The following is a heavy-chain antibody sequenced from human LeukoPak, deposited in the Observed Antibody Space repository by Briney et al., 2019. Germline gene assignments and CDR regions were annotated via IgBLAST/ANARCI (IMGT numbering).Heavy chain of an antibody. V-gene: IGHV3-20*04. CDR1: GFTFDDYG. D-gene: IGHD3-22*01. J-gene: IGHJ4*02. Sequence: GGSLRLSCAASGFTFDDYGMSWVCQAPGKGLEWVSGINWNGGSTGYADSVKGRFTISRDNAKNSLYLQMNSLRAEDTALYYCATTSYYYDSSGYYLFDYWGQGTLVTVSS. CDR3: ATTSYYYDSSGYYLFDY. CDR2: INWNGGST.